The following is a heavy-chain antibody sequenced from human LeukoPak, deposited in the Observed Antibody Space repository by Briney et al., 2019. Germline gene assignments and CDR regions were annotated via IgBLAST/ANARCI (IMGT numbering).Heavy chain of an antibody. CDR1: GFTVSSNY. J-gene: IGHJ6*03. D-gene: IGHD2-2*01. Sequence: GGSLRLSCAASGFTVSSNYMSWVRQAPGKGLEWVSVIYSGGSTYYADSVKGRFTISRDNSKNTLYLQMNGLRAEDTAVYYCATVPAATVYYYYYMDVWGKGTTVTVSS. CDR3: ATVPAATVYYYYYMDV. CDR2: IYSGGST. V-gene: IGHV3-53*01.